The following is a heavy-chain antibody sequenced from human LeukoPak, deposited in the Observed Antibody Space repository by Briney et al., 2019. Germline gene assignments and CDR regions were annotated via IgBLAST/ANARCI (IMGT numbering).Heavy chain of an antibody. CDR3: ARGGGPGLRHFDWLYHYYFDY. Sequence: PGGSLRLSCAASGFTFSSYAMHWVRQAPGKGLEWVAVISSDGHSEYYADSVKGRFTVSRDNSKNTLYLQMDSLRAGDTAVYYCARGGGPGLRHFDWLYHYYFDYWGQGTLVTVSS. CDR1: GFTFSSYA. J-gene: IGHJ4*02. V-gene: IGHV3-30-3*01. CDR2: ISSDGHSE. D-gene: IGHD3-9*01.